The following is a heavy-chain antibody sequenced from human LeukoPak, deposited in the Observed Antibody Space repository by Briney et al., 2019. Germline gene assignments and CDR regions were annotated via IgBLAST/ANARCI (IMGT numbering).Heavy chain of an antibody. CDR1: GFTFSSYW. D-gene: IGHD5-12*01. J-gene: IGHJ4*02. CDR2: IKQDGSEK. CDR3: AREYSGYDEAFDY. Sequence: HPGGSLRLSCAASGFTFSSYWMSWVRQAPGKGLEWVANIKQDGSEKYYVDSVKGRFTISRDNAKNSLYLQMNSLRAEDTAVYYCAREYSGYDEAFDYWGQGTLVTVSS. V-gene: IGHV3-7*01.